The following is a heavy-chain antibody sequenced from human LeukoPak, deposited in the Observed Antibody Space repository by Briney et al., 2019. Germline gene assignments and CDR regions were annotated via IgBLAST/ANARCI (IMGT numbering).Heavy chain of an antibody. D-gene: IGHD3-10*01. CDR3: ARENLWFGELDYYYHYMDV. J-gene: IGHJ6*03. CDR1: GGTFSSYA. CDR2: IIPIFGTA. V-gene: IGHV1-69*05. Sequence: SSVKVSCKASGGTFSSYAISWVRQAPGQGLEWMGRIIPIFGTANYAQKFQGRVTITTDESTSTAYMKLSSLRSEDTAVYYCARENLWFGELDYYYHYMDVWGKGTTVTVSS.